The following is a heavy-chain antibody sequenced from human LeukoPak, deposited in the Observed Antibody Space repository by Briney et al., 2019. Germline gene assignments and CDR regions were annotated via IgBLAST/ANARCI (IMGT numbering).Heavy chain of an antibody. Sequence: SETLSLTCTVSGGSISSYYWSWIRQPAGKGLEWIGRIYTSGSTNYNPSLKSRVTMSVDTSKNQFSLKLSSVTAADTAVYYCARAGYDSSGYSAYFDYWGQATLVTVSS. CDR1: GGSISSYY. CDR3: ARAGYDSSGYSAYFDY. D-gene: IGHD3-22*01. J-gene: IGHJ4*02. V-gene: IGHV4-4*07. CDR2: IYTSGST.